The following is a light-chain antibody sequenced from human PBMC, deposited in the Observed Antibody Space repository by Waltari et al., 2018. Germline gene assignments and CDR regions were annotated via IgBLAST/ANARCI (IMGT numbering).Light chain of an antibody. CDR2: DVS. Sequence: QSALTQPRSVSGSPGQSVTLSCTGTSRHVGGSTFVSWYQQPPGKAPKLLIYDVSKWPSGVPDRFSGSKSGNTASLTISGLQAEDEADYYCCSYAGSYTWMFGGGTQVTVL. CDR1: SRHVGGSTF. J-gene: IGLJ3*02. V-gene: IGLV2-11*01. CDR3: CSYAGSYTWM.